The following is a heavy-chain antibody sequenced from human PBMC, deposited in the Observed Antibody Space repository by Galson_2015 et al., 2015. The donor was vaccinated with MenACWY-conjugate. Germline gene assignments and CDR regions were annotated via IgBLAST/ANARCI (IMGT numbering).Heavy chain of an antibody. CDR1: GFTFSRYW. D-gene: IGHD1-26*01. J-gene: IGHJ6*02. V-gene: IGHV3-7*03. CDR2: IKQDGSEQ. Sequence: SLRLSCAASGFTFSRYWMAWVRQAPGKGLEWVANIKQDGSEQYYVASVKDRFTISRDNAVNSLYLEMNSLRGEDTAVFYCARVFSGSRYYSYGMDVWGQGTTVTISS. CDR3: ARVFSGSRYYSYGMDV.